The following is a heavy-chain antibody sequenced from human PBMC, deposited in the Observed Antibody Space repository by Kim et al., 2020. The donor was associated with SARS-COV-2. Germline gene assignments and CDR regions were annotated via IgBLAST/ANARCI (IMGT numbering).Heavy chain of an antibody. CDR2: INHSGST. Sequence: SETLSLTCAVYGGSFSGYYWSWIRQPPGKGLEWIGEINHSGSTNYNPSLKSRVTISVDTSKNQFSLKLSSVTAADTALYFCASEISSTVTTDYCGQGILVTVSS. CDR1: GGSFSGYY. J-gene: IGHJ4*02. CDR3: ASEISSTVTTDY. D-gene: IGHD3-16*02. V-gene: IGHV4-34*01.